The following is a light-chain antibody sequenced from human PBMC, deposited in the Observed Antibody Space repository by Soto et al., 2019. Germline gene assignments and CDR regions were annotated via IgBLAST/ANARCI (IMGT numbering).Light chain of an antibody. CDR3: QQYTNHPWT. Sequence: DIQMTQSPPTLSASVGDRVTITCRASQSISSWLAWYQQRPGKAPNLLIYDVSSLECGVPSRFSDSGSGTVFTLTISSLQPDDIATYYCQQYTNHPWTFGQVTKVEIK. CDR2: DVS. CDR1: QSISSW. J-gene: IGKJ1*01. V-gene: IGKV1-5*01.